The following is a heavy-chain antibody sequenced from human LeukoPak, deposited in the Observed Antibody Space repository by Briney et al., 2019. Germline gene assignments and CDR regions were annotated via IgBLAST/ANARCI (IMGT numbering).Heavy chain of an antibody. CDR1: GGTFSSYA. J-gene: IGHJ4*02. D-gene: IGHD6-19*01. V-gene: IGHV1-69*05. CDR2: IIPIFGTA. CDR3: ARDDGGWSHRGGSFDY. Sequence: SVKVSCKASGGTFSSYAISWVRQAPGQGLEWMGRIIPIFGTANYAQKFQGRVTITTDESTSTAYMELSSLRSEDTAVYYCARDDGGWSHRGGSFDYWGQGTLVTVSS.